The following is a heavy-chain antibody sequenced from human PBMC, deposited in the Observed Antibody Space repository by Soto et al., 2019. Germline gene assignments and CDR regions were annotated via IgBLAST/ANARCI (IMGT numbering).Heavy chain of an antibody. Sequence: QVQLVESAGGVVQPGRSLRLSCAASGFTFSSYGMHWVRQAPGKGLEWVAVIWYDGSNKYYADSVKGRFTISRDNSKNTLYLQMNSLRAEDTAVYYCARDLAAAGTFGYWGQGTLVTVSS. V-gene: IGHV3-33*01. CDR2: IWYDGSNK. D-gene: IGHD6-13*01. CDR1: GFTFSSYG. CDR3: ARDLAAAGTFGY. J-gene: IGHJ4*02.